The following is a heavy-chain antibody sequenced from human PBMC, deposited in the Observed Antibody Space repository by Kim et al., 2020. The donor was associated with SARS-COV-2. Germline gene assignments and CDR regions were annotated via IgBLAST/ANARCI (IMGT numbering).Heavy chain of an antibody. CDR1: GFTFSDWG. J-gene: IGHJ4*02. CDR3: ARGFGVVRQIPISQYYLDY. CDR2: ISSTSSTT. D-gene: IGHD3-3*01. Sequence: GGSLRLSCAASGFTFSDWGMNWVRQAPGKGLEWVSYISSTSSTTFYADSVKGRFTISRDNAKYSLFLQMNSLRDEDTAIYYCARGFGVVRQIPISQYYLDYWGQGILVTVSS. V-gene: IGHV3-48*02.